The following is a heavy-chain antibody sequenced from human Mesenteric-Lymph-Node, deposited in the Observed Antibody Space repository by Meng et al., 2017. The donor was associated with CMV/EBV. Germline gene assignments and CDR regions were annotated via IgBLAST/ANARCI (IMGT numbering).Heavy chain of an antibody. CDR1: GFTLSDYS. CDR2: ISTSGSTI. Sequence: GESLKISCAASGFTLSDYSINWVRQAPGKGLEWVSSISTSGSTIYYADSVKGRFTISRDNAKNSLYLQMNSLRAEDTAVYYCARELRYYYDSSGYSGDPFDYWGQGTLVTVSS. J-gene: IGHJ4*02. D-gene: IGHD3-22*01. CDR3: ARELRYYYDSSGYSGDPFDY. V-gene: IGHV3-48*04.